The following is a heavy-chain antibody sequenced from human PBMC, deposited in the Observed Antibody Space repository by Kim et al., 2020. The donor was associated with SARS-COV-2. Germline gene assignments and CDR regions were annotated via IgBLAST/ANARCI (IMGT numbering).Heavy chain of an antibody. V-gene: IGHV3-30*18. CDR2: ISYDGSNK. D-gene: IGHD5-18*01. CDR3: AKETGLATADY. CDR1: GFTFSSYG. J-gene: IGHJ4*02. Sequence: GGSLRLSCAASGFTFSSYGMHWVRQAPGKGLEWVAVISYDGSNKYYADSVKGRFTISRDNSKNTLYLQMNSLRAEDTAVYYCAKETGLATADYWGQGTLVTVSS.